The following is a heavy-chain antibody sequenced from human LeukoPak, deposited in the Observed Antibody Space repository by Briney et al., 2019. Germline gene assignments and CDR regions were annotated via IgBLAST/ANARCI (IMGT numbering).Heavy chain of an antibody. Sequence: QPGGSLRLSCTASGFTFGDYAMSWVGQAPGKGLEWVGFIRSKAYGGTTEYAASVKGRFTISRDDSKSIAYLQMNSLKTEDTAVYYCTRGPRYYDSSGYYYLDYWGQGTLVTVSS. V-gene: IGHV3-49*04. D-gene: IGHD3-22*01. J-gene: IGHJ4*02. CDR1: GFTFGDYA. CDR3: TRGPRYYDSSGYYYLDY. CDR2: IRSKAYGGTT.